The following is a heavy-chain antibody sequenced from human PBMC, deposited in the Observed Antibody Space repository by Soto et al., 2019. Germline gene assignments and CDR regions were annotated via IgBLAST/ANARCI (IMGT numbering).Heavy chain of an antibody. Sequence: GGSLRLSCATSGFRFRDYWMSWVRQAPGKGLEWMANMNQDGKEKYYVDSVKGRFTISRDNAENSLSLQMDSLRAEDTAVYYCARDRYFGSESYSRGLYYFDYWGQGTPVTVSS. J-gene: IGHJ4*02. V-gene: IGHV3-7*04. CDR2: MNQDGKEK. CDR3: ARDRYFGSESYSRGLYYFDY. CDR1: GFRFRDYW. D-gene: IGHD3-10*01.